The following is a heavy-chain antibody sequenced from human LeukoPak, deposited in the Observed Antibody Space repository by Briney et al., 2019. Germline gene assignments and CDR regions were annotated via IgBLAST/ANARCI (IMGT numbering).Heavy chain of an antibody. Sequence: GGSLRLSCAASGFTVSSNYMSWVRQAPGKGLEWVSVIYSGGSTYYADSVKGRFTISRHNSKNTLYLQMNRLRAEDTAVYYCASSKIVGATIFDYWGQGTLVTVSS. J-gene: IGHJ4*02. D-gene: IGHD1-26*01. CDR1: GFTVSSNY. V-gene: IGHV3-53*04. CDR2: IYSGGST. CDR3: ASSKIVGATIFDY.